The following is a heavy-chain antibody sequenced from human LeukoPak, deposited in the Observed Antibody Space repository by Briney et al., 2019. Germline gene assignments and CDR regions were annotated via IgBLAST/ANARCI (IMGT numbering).Heavy chain of an antibody. D-gene: IGHD3-3*01. Sequence: GGSLRLSCAAYGFTFSSYGMHWLRQAPGKGLEWVALIWYDGSNQSYADSVKGRFTISRDNSKHTLFLQVNSLRAEDTAVYYCARDGSFWRGYPYYFDYWGQGTLVTVSS. CDR3: ARDGSFWRGYPYYFDY. J-gene: IGHJ4*02. CDR2: IWYDGSNQ. V-gene: IGHV3-33*08. CDR1: GFTFSSYG.